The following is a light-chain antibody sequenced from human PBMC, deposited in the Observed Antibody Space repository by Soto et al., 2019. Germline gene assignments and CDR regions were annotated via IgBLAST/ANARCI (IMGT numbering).Light chain of an antibody. J-gene: IGLJ2*01. CDR2: EVT. Sequence: QSALTQPPSASGSPGQSVTISCTGTSSDVGDYNYVSWYQHHPGKAPKLMIYEVTKRPSGVPDRFSGSKSGSTASLTVSGLQAEDEADYYCSSYAGSNYVVFGGGTKLTAL. CDR1: SSDVGDYNY. CDR3: SSYAGSNYVV. V-gene: IGLV2-8*01.